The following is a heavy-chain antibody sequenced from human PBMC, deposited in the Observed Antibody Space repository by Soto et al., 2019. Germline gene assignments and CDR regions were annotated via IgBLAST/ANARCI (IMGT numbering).Heavy chain of an antibody. CDR2: INHSGST. CDR1: GGSFSDYY. J-gene: IGHJ1*01. V-gene: IGHV4-34*01. Sequence: SETLSLTCAVYGGSFSDYYWSWIRQPPGKGLEWIGEINHSGSTNYNPSLKSRVTISVDTSKNQFSLKLSSVTAADTAVYYCARDLAAALMIVWGQGTLVTVS. D-gene: IGHD6-13*01. CDR3: ARDLAAALMIV.